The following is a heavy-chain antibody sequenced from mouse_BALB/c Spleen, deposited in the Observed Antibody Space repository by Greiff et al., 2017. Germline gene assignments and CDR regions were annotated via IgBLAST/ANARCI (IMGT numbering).Heavy chain of an antibody. V-gene: IGHV1-63*02. CDR1: GYTFTNYW. J-gene: IGHJ4*01. CDR3: ARGYGNYAMDY. CDR2: IYPGGGYT. Sequence: QVHVKQSGAELVRPGTSVKISCKASGYTFTNYWLGWVKQRPGHGLEWIGDIYPGGGYTNYNEKFKGKATLTADTSSSTAYMQLSSLTSEDSAVYFCARGYGNYAMDYWGQGTSVTVSS. D-gene: IGHD2-1*01.